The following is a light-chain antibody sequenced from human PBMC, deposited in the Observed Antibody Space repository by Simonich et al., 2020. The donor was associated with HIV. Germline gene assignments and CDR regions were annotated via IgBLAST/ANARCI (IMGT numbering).Light chain of an antibody. CDR3: QSYDSSLSGYWV. CDR2: SDN. Sequence: QSVLTQPPSVSGAPGQRVTISCTGSSSNIGAGYDVHWYQQLPGTAPKLLIYSDNNRPSGVPDRFSGSKSGTSASLAITGLQAEDEADYYCQSYDSSLSGYWVFGGGTKVTVL. CDR1: SSNIGAGYD. J-gene: IGLJ3*02. V-gene: IGLV1-40*01.